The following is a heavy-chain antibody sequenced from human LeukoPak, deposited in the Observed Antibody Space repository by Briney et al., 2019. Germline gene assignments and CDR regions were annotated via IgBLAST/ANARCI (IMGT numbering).Heavy chain of an antibody. J-gene: IGHJ6*02. D-gene: IGHD3-9*01. Sequence: ASVKVSCKASGYTFTSYYMHWVRQAPGQGLEWMGIINPSGGSTSYAQKFQGRVTMTRDTSTSTVYMELSSLRSEDTAVYHCARDFIGYYDILTDENYYYYGMDVWGQGTTVTVSS. CDR2: INPSGGST. CDR1: GYTFTSYY. V-gene: IGHV1-46*01. CDR3: ARDFIGYYDILTDENYYYYGMDV.